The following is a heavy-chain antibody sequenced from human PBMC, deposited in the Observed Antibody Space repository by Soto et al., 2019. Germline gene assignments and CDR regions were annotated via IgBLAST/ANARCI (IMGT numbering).Heavy chain of an antibody. Sequence: SETLSLTCTVSGGSISSSSYYWGWIRQPPGKGLEWIGSIYYSGSTYYNPSLKSRVTISVDTSKNQFSLKLSSVTAADTAVYYCARPSLSPGGYSGYDSPFDYWGQGTLVTVSS. J-gene: IGHJ4*02. V-gene: IGHV4-39*01. D-gene: IGHD5-12*01. CDR2: IYYSGST. CDR1: GGSISSSSYY. CDR3: ARPSLSPGGYSGYDSPFDY.